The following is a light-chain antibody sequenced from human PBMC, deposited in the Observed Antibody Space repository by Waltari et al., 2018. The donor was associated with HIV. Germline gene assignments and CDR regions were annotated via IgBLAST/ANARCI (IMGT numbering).Light chain of an antibody. CDR1: SSNIGADYH. V-gene: IGLV1-40*01. J-gene: IGLJ3*02. CDR2: GNT. Sequence: QSVLTQPPSLSGAPGQTVTISCTGTSSNIGADYHEHWYQQLPGTAPKLLIYGNTIRPSGAADRVCGSNSGTSASLAITGLQADDEADYYCQSYDSSLSAWVFGGGTKLTVL. CDR3: QSYDSSLSAWV.